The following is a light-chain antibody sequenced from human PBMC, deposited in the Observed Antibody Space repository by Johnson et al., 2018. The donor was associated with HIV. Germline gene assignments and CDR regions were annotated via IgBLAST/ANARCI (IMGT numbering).Light chain of an antibody. Sequence: QSVLTQPPSVSAAPGQKVTISCSGSNSNIGNNYVSWYQHLPGTAPKLLIYDNDQRPSGIPDRFSGSKSGTSATLGITGLQTGDEADYYCGTWDTSLSTGGAFGTGTKVTVL. V-gene: IGLV1-51*01. CDR1: NSNIGNNY. J-gene: IGLJ1*01. CDR3: GTWDTSLSTGGA. CDR2: DND.